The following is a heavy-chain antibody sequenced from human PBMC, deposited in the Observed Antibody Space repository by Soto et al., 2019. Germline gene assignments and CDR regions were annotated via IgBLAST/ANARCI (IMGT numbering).Heavy chain of an antibody. D-gene: IGHD6-19*01. CDR2: INAGNGNT. V-gene: IGHV1-3*01. CDR1: GYTFSNYG. Sequence: ASVKVSCKASGYTFSNYGIHWVRQAPGQRLEWMGWINAGNGNTKYSQKFQDRVTITRDTSATTAYMELSNLRSEDTAVFYCARSGYSSGWYHWYFDLWGRGXLVTVYS. CDR3: ARSGYSSGWYHWYFDL. J-gene: IGHJ2*01.